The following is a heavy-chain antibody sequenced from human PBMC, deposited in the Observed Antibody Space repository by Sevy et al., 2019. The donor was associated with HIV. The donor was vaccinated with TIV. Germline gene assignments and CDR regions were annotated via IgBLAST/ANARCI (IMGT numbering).Heavy chain of an antibody. CDR3: ARGSNNDY. Sequence: ASVKVSCKASGYTNTTYGISWVRQAPGQGLEWMGWINTNNGNANYAEILQGRVTMTTDTSTSTAYMELRSLTSDDTAIYYCARGSNNDYWGQRTLVTVSS. V-gene: IGHV1-18*04. D-gene: IGHD3-10*01. CDR1: GYTNTTYG. CDR2: INTNNGNA. J-gene: IGHJ4*02.